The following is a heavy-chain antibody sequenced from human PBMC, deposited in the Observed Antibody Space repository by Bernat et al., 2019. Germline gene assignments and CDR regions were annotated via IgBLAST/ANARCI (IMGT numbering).Heavy chain of an antibody. CDR2: IWYDGSNK. Sequence: QVQLVESGGGVVQPGRSLRLSCAASGFTFSSYGMHWVRQAPGKGLEWVAVIWYDGSNKYYADSVKGRFTISRDNSKNTLYLQMNSLRAEDTAVYYCARDRCTSCYFVSGNWFDTWGQGTLVTVSS. CDR1: GFTFSSYG. D-gene: IGHD2-2*01. V-gene: IGHV3-33*01. J-gene: IGHJ5*02. CDR3: ARDRCTSCYFVSGNWFDT.